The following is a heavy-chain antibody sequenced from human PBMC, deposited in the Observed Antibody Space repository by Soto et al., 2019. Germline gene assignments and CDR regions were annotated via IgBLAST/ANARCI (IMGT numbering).Heavy chain of an antibody. V-gene: IGHV3-23*01. CDR2: ISGSGGST. J-gene: IGHJ2*01. Sequence: GSLRLSCAASGFTFSSYAMSWVRQAPGKGLEWVSAISGSGGSTYYADSVKGRFTISRDNSKNTLYLQMNSLRAEDTAVYYCAKDRRLNWYFDLWGRGTLVTVSS. CDR3: AKDRRLNWYFDL. CDR1: GFTFSSYA.